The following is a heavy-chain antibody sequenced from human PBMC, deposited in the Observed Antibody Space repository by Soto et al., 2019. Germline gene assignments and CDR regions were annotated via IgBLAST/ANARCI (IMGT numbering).Heavy chain of an antibody. CDR1: AFTLSKFA. CDR3: ARGNMDV. D-gene: IGHD1-1*01. V-gene: IGHV3-30-3*01. Sequence: QVQLVESGGGVVQPGRSLRLSCAASAFTLSKFAMHWVRQAPGKGLEWVAVTSKDGINTYYADSVKGRFTISRDNSKSTIYLQMNSLRTEVTALYYCARGNMDVWGQGTTVTVSS. CDR2: TSKDGINT. J-gene: IGHJ6*02.